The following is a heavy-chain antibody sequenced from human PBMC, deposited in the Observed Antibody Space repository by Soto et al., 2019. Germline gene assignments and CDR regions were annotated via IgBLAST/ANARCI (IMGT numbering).Heavy chain of an antibody. Sequence: PSETLSVTCTVSGGSIGSSSYYWGWIRQPPGKGLEWIGSIYYSGSTYYNPSLKSRVTISVDTSKNQFSLKLSSVTAADTAVYYCARLRVGSSTGYYYYYGIDVRGQRTTVPVS. CDR2: IYYSGST. V-gene: IGHV4-39*01. CDR3: ARLRVGSSTGYYYYYGIDV. D-gene: IGHD2-2*01. CDR1: GGSIGSSSYY. J-gene: IGHJ6*02.